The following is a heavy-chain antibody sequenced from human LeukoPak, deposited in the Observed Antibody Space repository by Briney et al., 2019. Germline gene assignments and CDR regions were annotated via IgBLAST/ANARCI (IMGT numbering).Heavy chain of an antibody. Sequence: ASVKVSCKVSGYTLTELSMHWVRQAPGKGLEWMGGFDPEDGETIYAQKFQGRVTMTEDTSTDTAYMELSSLRSEDTAVYYCATLNPQLLCFDYWGQGTLVTVSS. J-gene: IGHJ4*02. V-gene: IGHV1-24*01. CDR2: FDPEDGET. D-gene: IGHD2-2*01. CDR3: ATLNPQLLCFDY. CDR1: GYTLTELS.